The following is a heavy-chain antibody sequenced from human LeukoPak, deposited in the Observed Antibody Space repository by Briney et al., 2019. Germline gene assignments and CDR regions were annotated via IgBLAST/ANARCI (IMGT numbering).Heavy chain of an antibody. Sequence: PGGSLRLSSATSGFTFSSYDMSWVRQAPGKGLEWVSGIGVSGGSTYYADSVKGRFTISRDNSKNTLYLQMNSLRTEDTAVYYCAKAEGYDILTGLDYWGQGTLVTVSS. CDR1: GFTFSSYD. CDR2: IGVSGGST. V-gene: IGHV3-23*01. J-gene: IGHJ4*02. D-gene: IGHD3-9*01. CDR3: AKAEGYDILTGLDY.